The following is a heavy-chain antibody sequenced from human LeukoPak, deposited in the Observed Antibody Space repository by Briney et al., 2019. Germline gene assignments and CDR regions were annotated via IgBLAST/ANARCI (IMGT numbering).Heavy chain of an antibody. CDR1: GGSFSSYY. V-gene: IGHV4-59*12. CDR2: IYYSGST. CDR3: ARVSLNSSGWGQARPYYFDC. J-gene: IGHJ4*02. Sequence: PSETLSLTCTVSGGSFSSYYWSWIRQPPGKGLEWIGYIYYSGSTNYNPSLKSRVTISVDTSKKQFSLKMSSVTAADTAVYYCARVSLNSSGWGQARPYYFDCWGQGTLVTVSS. D-gene: IGHD6-19*01.